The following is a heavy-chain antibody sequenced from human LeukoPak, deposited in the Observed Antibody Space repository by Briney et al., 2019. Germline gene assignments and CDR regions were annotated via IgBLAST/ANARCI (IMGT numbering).Heavy chain of an antibody. CDR3: ARLTGVLGYFDY. CDR2: IYSGGST. V-gene: IGHV3-53*05. Sequence: PVGFRRLSWAAAGCTGSSNYVSWVSQAPGKGLEWVSVIYSGGSTYYADSVKGRFTISRDNSKNTLYLQMNSLRAEDTAVYYCARLTGVLGYFDYWGQGTLVTVSS. J-gene: IGHJ4*02. D-gene: IGHD7-27*01. CDR1: GCTGSSNY.